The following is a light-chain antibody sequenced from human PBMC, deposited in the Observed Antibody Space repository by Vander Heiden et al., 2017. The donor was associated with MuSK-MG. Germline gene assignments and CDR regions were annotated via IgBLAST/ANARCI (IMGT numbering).Light chain of an antibody. Sequence: EIVLTQSPGKLSLSPGERATLSCSTSQSVSSTYLPWYQPHPGQAPRLLIYAASSRATGIADRFSASGSGTDFTLTSSRLEAEEFAVYYCHQYDTSPPYPFGQGTRLEIK. J-gene: IGKJ5*01. CDR1: QSVSSTY. CDR2: AAS. CDR3: HQYDTSPPYP. V-gene: IGKV3-20*01.